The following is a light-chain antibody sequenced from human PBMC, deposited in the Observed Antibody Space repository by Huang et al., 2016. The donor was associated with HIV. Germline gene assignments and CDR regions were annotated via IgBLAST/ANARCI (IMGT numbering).Light chain of an antibody. CDR3: QQYNSWPGT. CDR1: QSVSSN. Sequence: EIVMTQSPATLSVSPGESATLSCRASQSVSSNLGWYQQKPGQAPRLLIDSASTRATGIPARCSGSGSGTEFTRTISSLQSEDFAVYHCQQYNSWPGTFGQGTKVEIK. V-gene: IGKV3-15*01. CDR2: SAS. J-gene: IGKJ1*01.